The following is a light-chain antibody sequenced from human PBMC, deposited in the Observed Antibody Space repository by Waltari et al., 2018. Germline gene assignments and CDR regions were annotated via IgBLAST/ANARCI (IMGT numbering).Light chain of an antibody. V-gene: IGLV3-1*01. CDR3: RSWDSTTVV. J-gene: IGLJ2*01. Sequence: SYELTQSPSVSVSPGQTATITCSGDKLGDKYVCWYQQKPGQSHVMVIYQDTKRPSGCPDRLSGSNSGNPATRTISGTQALDEADYYCRSWDSTTVVFGGGTKLTVL. CDR2: QDT. CDR1: KLGDKY.